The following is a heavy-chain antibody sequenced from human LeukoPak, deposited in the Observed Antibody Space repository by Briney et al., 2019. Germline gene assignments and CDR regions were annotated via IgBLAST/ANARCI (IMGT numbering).Heavy chain of an antibody. CDR1: GFTFSGSS. J-gene: IGHJ6*02. V-gene: IGHV3-73*01. CDR2: IGSKIDNYAT. Sequence: GGSLRLSCAASGFTFSGSSMNWVRQASGKGLEWVGRIGSKIDNYATAYVEPVKGRFIISREDSKNTAYLQMNSLKTEDTAVYYCSSGHYGLDVWGQGTTVTVSS. CDR3: SSGHYGLDV.